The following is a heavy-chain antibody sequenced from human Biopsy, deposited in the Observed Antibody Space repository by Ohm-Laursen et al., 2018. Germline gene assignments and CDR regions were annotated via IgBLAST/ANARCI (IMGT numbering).Heavy chain of an antibody. D-gene: IGHD3-22*01. V-gene: IGHV3-13*01. J-gene: IGHJ5*02. CDR1: GFTFSSYD. CDR3: ARGTFRYDSSGYSWLDP. Sequence: SLRLSCAASGFTFSSYDMHWVRQVPGKGLEWVSAIGTAADIYYSGSVKGRLTISRENAKNSLYLQMNSLRAGDTAVYYCARGTFRYDSSGYSWLDPWGQGTLVIVSS. CDR2: IGTAADI.